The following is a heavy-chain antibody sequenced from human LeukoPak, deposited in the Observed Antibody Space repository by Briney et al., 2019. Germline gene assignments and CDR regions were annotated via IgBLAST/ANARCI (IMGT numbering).Heavy chain of an antibody. CDR3: VLTPEAAADHYFDY. J-gene: IGHJ4*02. V-gene: IGHV3-21*01. CDR1: GFTFSSYS. CDR2: ISSSSSYI. Sequence: AGGSLRLSCAASGFTFSSYSMNWVRQAPGKGLEWVSSISSSSSYIYYADSVKGRFTISRDNAKNSLYLQMNSLRAEDTAVYYCVLTPEAAADHYFDYWGQGTLVTVSS. D-gene: IGHD6-13*01.